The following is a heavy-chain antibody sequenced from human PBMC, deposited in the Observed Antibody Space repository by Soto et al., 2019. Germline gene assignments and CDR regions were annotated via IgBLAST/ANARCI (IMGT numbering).Heavy chain of an antibody. CDR3: SKAERKALDY. CDR2: ISYDGSNK. CDR1: GFTFSSYG. J-gene: IGHJ4*02. V-gene: IGHV3-30*18. Sequence: QVQLVESGGGVVQPGRSLRLSCAASGFTFSSYGMHWVRQAPGKGLEWVAVISYDGSNKYYADSVKGRFTISRDNYKKTLDLQMNSLRAEDTAVYYCSKAERKALDYWGQGTLVTVSS.